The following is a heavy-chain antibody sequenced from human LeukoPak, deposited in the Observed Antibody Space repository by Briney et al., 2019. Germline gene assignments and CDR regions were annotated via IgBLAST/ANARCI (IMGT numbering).Heavy chain of an antibody. CDR1: GGSISSSSYC. CDR3: ASIAARLIFDYYYYMDV. V-gene: IGHV4-39*01. Sequence: PSETLSLTCTVSGGSISSSSYCWGWIRQPPGKGLEWIGSIYYSGSTYYNPSLKSRVTISVDTSKNQFSLKLSSVTAADTAVYYCASIAARLIFDYYYYMDVWGKGTTVTVSS. D-gene: IGHD6-6*01. J-gene: IGHJ6*03. CDR2: IYYSGST.